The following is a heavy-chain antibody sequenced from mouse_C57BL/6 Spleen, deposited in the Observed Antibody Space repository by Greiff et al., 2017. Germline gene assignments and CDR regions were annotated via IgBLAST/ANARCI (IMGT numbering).Heavy chain of an antibody. CDR2: INPNNGGT. J-gene: IGHJ2*01. Sequence: VQLQQSGPELVKPGASVKIPCKASGYTFTDYNMDWVKQSHGKSLEWIGDINPNNGGTIYNQKFKGKATLTVDKSSSTAYMELRSLTSEDTAVYYGAREGYDYDAYFDDWGKGTTLTVSS. D-gene: IGHD2-4*01. CDR3: AREGYDYDAYFDD. V-gene: IGHV1-18*01. CDR1: GYTFTDYN.